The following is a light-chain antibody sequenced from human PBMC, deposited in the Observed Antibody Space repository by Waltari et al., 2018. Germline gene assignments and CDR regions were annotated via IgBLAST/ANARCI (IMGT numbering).Light chain of an antibody. V-gene: IGKV3-20*01. CDR3: QHYVRLPVS. Sequence: EIVFTHSPGTLALSPGERGPLTCRASQSVSRSLAWYQQKPGQAPRLLIYGASSRATGVPDRFSGSGSGTDFSLTISRLEPEDFAVYYCQHYVRLPVSFGQGTKVEIK. J-gene: IGKJ1*01. CDR2: GAS. CDR1: QSVSRS.